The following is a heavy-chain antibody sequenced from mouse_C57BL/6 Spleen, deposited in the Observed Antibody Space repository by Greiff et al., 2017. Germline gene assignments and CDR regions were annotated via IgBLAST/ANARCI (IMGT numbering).Heavy chain of an antibody. CDR1: GFSLTSSG. J-gene: IGHJ4*01. V-gene: IGHV2-2*01. Sequence: QVQLQQSGPGLVQPSQSLSITCTVSGFSLTSSGVHWVRQSPGKGLEWLGVIWSGGSTDSNAAFISRLSISKDNSKSKVIFKMNSLQADDTAIYYCARLDYWGQGTSVTVSS. CDR2: IWSGGST. CDR3: ARLDY.